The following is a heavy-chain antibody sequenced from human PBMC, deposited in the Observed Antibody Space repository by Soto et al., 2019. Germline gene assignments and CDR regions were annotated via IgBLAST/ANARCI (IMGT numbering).Heavy chain of an antibody. J-gene: IGHJ6*02. Sequence: QLQLQESGPGLVKPSETLSLTCTVSGGSISSSSYYWGWIRQPPGKGLEWIGSIYYSGSTYYNPSLKSRVTISVDTSKNQFSLKLSSVTAADTAVYYCASARRSWYSSRSYYYYGMDVWGQGTTVTVSS. V-gene: IGHV4-39*01. CDR3: ASARRSWYSSRSYYYYGMDV. D-gene: IGHD6-13*01. CDR2: IYYSGST. CDR1: GGSISSSSYY.